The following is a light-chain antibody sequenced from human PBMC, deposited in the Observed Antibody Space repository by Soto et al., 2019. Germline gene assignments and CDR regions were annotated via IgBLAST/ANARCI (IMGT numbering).Light chain of an antibody. CDR1: SSNLGAGYD. Sequence: QSVLTQPPSVSGAPGQRVTISCTGNSSNLGAGYDVHWYQQLPGAAPKLVIFGNRNRPSGVPERFSGSKSGTSASLAITGLQAEDEADYYCGTWDSSLSAGGVFGGGTKLTVL. CDR3: GTWDSSLSAGGV. V-gene: IGLV1-40*01. CDR2: GNR. J-gene: IGLJ2*01.